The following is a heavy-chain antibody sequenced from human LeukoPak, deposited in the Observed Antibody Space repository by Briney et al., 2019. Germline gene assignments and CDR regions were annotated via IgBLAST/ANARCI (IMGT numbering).Heavy chain of an antibody. V-gene: IGHV4-34*01. Sequence: SETLSLTCAVYGGSFSGYYWSWIRQPPGKGLEWIGEINHSGSTNYNPSLKSRVTISVDTSKNQFSLKLSSVTAADTAVYYCARHTGFWSGYYMDVWGKGTTVTVSS. D-gene: IGHD3-3*01. CDR3: ARHTGFWSGYYMDV. CDR1: GGSFSGYY. J-gene: IGHJ6*03. CDR2: INHSGST.